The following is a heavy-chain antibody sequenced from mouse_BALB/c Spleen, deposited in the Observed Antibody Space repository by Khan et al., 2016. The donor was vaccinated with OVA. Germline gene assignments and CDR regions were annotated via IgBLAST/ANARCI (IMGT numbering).Heavy chain of an antibody. J-gene: IGHJ4*01. CDR1: GFSLTSYG. Sequence: QVQLKESGPGLVAPSQSLSITCTVSGFSLTSYGVHWVRQPPGKGLEWLGVIWGGETKIYKSALMSRLSISKDNAKSQVFLKMNSLQTDDTAMYYCARDQLYYYAMDYWGQGTSVTVSS. CDR2: IWGGETK. D-gene: IGHD4-1*02. V-gene: IGHV2-9*02. CDR3: ARDQLYYYAMDY.